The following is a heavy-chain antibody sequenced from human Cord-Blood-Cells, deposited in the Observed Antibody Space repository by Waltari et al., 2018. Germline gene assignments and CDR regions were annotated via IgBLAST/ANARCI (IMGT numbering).Heavy chain of an antibody. CDR2: INHSGST. Sequence: WIGEINHSGSTNYNPSLKSRVTISVDTSKNQFSLKLSSVTAADTAVYYCARGLIAVAGPFDYWGQGTLVTVSS. J-gene: IGHJ4*02. D-gene: IGHD6-19*01. V-gene: IGHV4-34*01. CDR3: ARGLIAVAGPFDY.